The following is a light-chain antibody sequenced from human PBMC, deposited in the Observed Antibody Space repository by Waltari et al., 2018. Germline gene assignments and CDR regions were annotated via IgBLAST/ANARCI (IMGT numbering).Light chain of an antibody. CDR3: QQSYSTAIT. CDR2: GAS. V-gene: IGKV1-39*01. J-gene: IGKJ5*01. Sequence: DIQMTQSPSSLSASIGDTITVTCRASQNIRTYLNWYQQKPAKAPKLLIFGASTLPRGVPSKFSGSASGTEFTLTVTNLQPDDFATYFCQQSYSTAITFGQGTRLEI. CDR1: QNIRTY.